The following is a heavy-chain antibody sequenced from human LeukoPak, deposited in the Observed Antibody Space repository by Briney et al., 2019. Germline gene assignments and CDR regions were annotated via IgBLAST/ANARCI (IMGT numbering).Heavy chain of an antibody. D-gene: IGHD6-13*01. CDR2: VSPNSGGT. J-gene: IGHJ3*02. V-gene: IGHV1-2*02. CDR3: ARPEQQLDAFDI. CDR1: GYTFTDYY. Sequence: ASVKVSCKASGYTFTDYYIHWVRQTPGQGLEWMGWVSPNSGGTYYAQKFQGRVSMTRDTSTSTVYMELSSLRSEDTAVYYCARPEQQLDAFDIWGQGTMVTVSS.